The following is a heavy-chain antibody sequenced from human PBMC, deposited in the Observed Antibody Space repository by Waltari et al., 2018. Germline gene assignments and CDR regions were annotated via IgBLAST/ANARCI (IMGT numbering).Heavy chain of an antibody. CDR1: GFTFSSYS. J-gene: IGHJ3*02. D-gene: IGHD1-26*01. CDR3: ARDWDGLLIVGDAFDI. CDR2: IRSSSSTI. Sequence: EVQLVESGGGLVQPGGSLRLSCAASGFTFSSYSMNWVRQAPGKGLEWVSYIRSSSSTIDYADSVKGRFTISRDNAKSSLYLQMNSRRAEDTAVYYCARDWDGLLIVGDAFDIWGQGTMVTVSS. V-gene: IGHV3-48*04.